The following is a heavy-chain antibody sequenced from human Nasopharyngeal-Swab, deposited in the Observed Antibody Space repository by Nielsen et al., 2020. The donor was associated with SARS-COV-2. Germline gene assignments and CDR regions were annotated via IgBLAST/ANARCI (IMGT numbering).Heavy chain of an antibody. CDR3: ARGGAAHPGFDY. Sequence: RQAPGKGLEWIGYIYYSGGTYYNPSLKSRVTISVDTSKNQFSLKLSSVTAADTAVYYCARGGAAHPGFDYWGQGTLVTVSS. J-gene: IGHJ4*02. V-gene: IGHV4-31*02. CDR2: IYYSGGT. D-gene: IGHD6-6*01.